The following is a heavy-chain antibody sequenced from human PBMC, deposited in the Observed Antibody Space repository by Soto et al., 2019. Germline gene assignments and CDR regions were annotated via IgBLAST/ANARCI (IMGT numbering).Heavy chain of an antibody. V-gene: IGHV1-2*04. Sequence: QVQLVQSGAEVKKPGASVKVSCKASGYTFTGYYMHWVRQAPGQGLEGMGWINPNSGGTNYAQTFQGWVSMSRHTSISTAYTELSRLRSDDTAVYYCSTHRDYGDYGAFDYWGQGTLVTVSS. CDR3: STHRDYGDYGAFDY. J-gene: IGHJ4*02. CDR2: INPNSGGT. CDR1: GYTFTGYY. D-gene: IGHD4-17*01.